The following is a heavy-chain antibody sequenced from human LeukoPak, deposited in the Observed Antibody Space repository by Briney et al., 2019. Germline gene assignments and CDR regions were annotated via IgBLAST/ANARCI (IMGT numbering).Heavy chain of an antibody. Sequence: GGSLRLSCAASGFTFSDYWMHWVRQAPGKGLEWVAVIWYDGSNKYYADSVKGRFTISRDNSKNTLYLQMNSLRAEDTAVYYCARPSQYYGSGSYPFDYWGQGTLVTVSS. J-gene: IGHJ4*02. CDR3: ARPSQYYGSGSYPFDY. D-gene: IGHD3-10*01. CDR1: GFTFSDYW. V-gene: IGHV3-33*08. CDR2: IWYDGSNK.